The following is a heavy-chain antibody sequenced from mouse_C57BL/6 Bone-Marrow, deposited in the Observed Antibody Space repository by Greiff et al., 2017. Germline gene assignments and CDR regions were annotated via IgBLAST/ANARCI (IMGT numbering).Heavy chain of an antibody. CDR3: ARLGDYYGSSYVRYFEV. J-gene: IGHJ1*03. D-gene: IGHD1-1*01. Sequence: QVQLQQPGAELVRPGSSVKLSCKASGYTFTSYWMHWVKQRPIQGLEWIGNIDPSDSETHYNQKFKDKATLTVDKSSSTAYMQLSSLTSEDSAVYYCARLGDYYGSSYVRYFEVWGTGTTVTVSS. CDR1: GYTFTSYW. V-gene: IGHV1-52*01. CDR2: IDPSDSET.